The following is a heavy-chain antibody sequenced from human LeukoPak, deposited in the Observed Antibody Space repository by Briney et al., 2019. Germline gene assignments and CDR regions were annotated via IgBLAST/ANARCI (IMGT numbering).Heavy chain of an antibody. J-gene: IGHJ6*02. CDR3: ARVRYGELDV. CDR1: GFTFSSYA. Sequence: GGSLRLSCAASGFTFSSYAMSWVRQAPGKGLEWVSAISGSGGSTYYAASVKGRFTISRDNSKNTLYLQLNSLRAEDTAVYYCARVRYGELDVWGQGTTVTVSS. D-gene: IGHD4-17*01. CDR2: ISGSGGST. V-gene: IGHV3-23*01.